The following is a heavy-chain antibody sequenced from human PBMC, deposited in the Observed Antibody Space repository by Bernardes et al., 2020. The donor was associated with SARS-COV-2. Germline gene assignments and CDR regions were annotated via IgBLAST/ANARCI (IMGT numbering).Heavy chain of an antibody. CDR1: GFTFSTYW. CDR3: TRGGYYTFDS. CDR2: IKEDGSEN. J-gene: IGHJ5*01. D-gene: IGHD3-3*01. Sequence: GSLRLSCTSSGFTFSTYWMQWVRQAPGKGLEWVSSIKEDGSENYYVDSVKGRFTISRDNAKNSLFLQMNSLRAEDTAVYYCTRGGYYTFDSWGQGTLVTVSS. V-gene: IGHV3-7*04.